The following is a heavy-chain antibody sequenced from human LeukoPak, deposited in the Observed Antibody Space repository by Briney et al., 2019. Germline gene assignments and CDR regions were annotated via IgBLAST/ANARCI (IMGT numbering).Heavy chain of an antibody. CDR1: GFTFSSYG. V-gene: IGHV3-30*03. J-gene: IGHJ4*02. CDR3: LRGDRRDY. CDR2: ISYDGSNK. Sequence: PGRSLRLSCAASGFTFSSYGMHWVRQAPGKGLEWVAVISYDGSNKYYADSVKGRFIISRDNAKDSLYLQMNSLRVEDTAVYYCLRGDRRDYWGQGTLVTVSS.